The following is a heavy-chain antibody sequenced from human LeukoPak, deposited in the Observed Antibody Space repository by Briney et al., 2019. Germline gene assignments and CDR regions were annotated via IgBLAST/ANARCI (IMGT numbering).Heavy chain of an antibody. CDR3: ARGPLLMVYATDV. CDR1: GGSISSYY. D-gene: IGHD2-8*01. Sequence: PSETLSLTCTVSGGSISSYYWSWIRQPPGKGLEWIGYIYTSGSTNYNPSLKSRVTISVDTSKNQFSLKLSSVTAADTAVYDCARGPLLMVYATDVWGKGTTVTVSS. CDR2: IYTSGST. V-gene: IGHV4-4*09. J-gene: IGHJ6*04.